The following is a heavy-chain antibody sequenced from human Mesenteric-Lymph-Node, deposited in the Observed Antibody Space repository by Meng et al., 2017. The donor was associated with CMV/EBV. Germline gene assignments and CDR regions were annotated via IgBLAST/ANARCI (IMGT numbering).Heavy chain of an antibody. D-gene: IGHD3-10*01. CDR2: IYPGDSDT. J-gene: IGHJ4*02. CDR1: RYSFTSYW. Sequence: KVSCKGSRYSFTSYWIGWVRQMPGKGLEWMGIIYPGDSDTRYSPSFQGQVTISADKSISTAYLQWSSLTASDTAMYYCATHYGSGSYWNDYWGQGTLVTVSS. CDR3: ATHYGSGSYWNDY. V-gene: IGHV5-51*01.